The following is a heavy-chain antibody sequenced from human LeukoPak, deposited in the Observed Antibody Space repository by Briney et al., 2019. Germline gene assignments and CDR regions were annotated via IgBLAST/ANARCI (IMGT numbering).Heavy chain of an antibody. CDR1: GYTFTGNY. Sequence: ASVKVSCKASGYTFTGNYMHWVRQAPGQGLEWMGWINPNSGGTNYAQKFQGRVTMTRDTSISTAYMELSRLRSDDTAVYYCARDRRIAAAGHHNWFDPWGQGTLVTVSS. CDR3: ARDRRIAAAGHHNWFDP. V-gene: IGHV1-2*02. CDR2: INPNSGGT. J-gene: IGHJ5*02. D-gene: IGHD6-13*01.